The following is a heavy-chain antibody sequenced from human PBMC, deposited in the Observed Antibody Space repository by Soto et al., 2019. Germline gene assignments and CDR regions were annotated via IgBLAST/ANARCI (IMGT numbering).Heavy chain of an antibody. CDR1: GGSFSGYQ. CDR3: ARGRQVAPSALFRRAGDYYLDV. Sequence: PSETLSLTCAVYGGSFSGYQWTWIRQPPGKGLEWIGEINHRGSTNLNPSLGSRVTFLVDTSKNQFSLKLRSVTAADTAVYYCARGRQVAPSALFRRAGDYYLDVWGQVTTATFSS. V-gene: IGHV4-34*01. J-gene: IGHJ6*03. D-gene: IGHD2-2*01. CDR2: INHRGST.